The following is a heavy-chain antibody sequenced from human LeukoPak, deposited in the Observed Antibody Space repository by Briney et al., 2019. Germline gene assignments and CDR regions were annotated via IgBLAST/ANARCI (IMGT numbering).Heavy chain of an antibody. V-gene: IGHV4-39*01. CDR3: ASPLVVVAATPTDAFDI. CDR1: GGSFSGYY. J-gene: IGHJ3*02. Sequence: SETLSLTCAVYGGSFSGYYWGWIRQPPGKGLEWIGSIYYSGSTYYNPSLKSRVTISVDTSKNQFSLKLSSVAAADTAVYYCASPLVVVAATPTDAFDIWGQGTMVTVSS. D-gene: IGHD2-15*01. CDR2: IYYSGST.